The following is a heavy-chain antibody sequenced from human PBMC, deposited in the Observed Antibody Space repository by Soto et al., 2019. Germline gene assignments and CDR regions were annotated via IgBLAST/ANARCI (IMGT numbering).Heavy chain of an antibody. D-gene: IGHD3-3*01. CDR1: GFTFSSYG. V-gene: IGHV3-33*06. CDR2: IWYDGSSK. J-gene: IGHJ6*03. CDR3: AKTVRGGDRGYMDV. Sequence: VQLVESGGGVVQPGRSLRLSCAASGFTFSSYGMHWVRQAPGKGLEWVAVIWYDGSSKYYADSVKGRFTISRDNSKNTLYLQMNSLRAEDTAVYYCAKTVRGGDRGYMDVWGQGTTVTVSS.